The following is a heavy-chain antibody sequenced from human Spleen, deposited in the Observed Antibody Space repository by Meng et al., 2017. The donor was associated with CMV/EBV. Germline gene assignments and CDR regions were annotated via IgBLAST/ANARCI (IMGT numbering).Heavy chain of an antibody. CDR3: ARDPTYCSSTSCYTGDY. CDR1: GFTFSSSG. J-gene: IGHJ4*02. CDR2: IRIVGSSK. Sequence: GESLKISCKASGFTFSSSGMHWVRQRPGKGLEWVALIRIVGSSKFYADSVKGRFTISRDNSNNTLDLQMNSLRAEDTAVYYCARDPTYCSSTSCYTGDYWGQGTLVTVSS. D-gene: IGHD2-2*02. V-gene: IGHV3-30*02.